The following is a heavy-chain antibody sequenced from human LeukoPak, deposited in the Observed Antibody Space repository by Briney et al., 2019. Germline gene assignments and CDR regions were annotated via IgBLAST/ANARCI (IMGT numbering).Heavy chain of an antibody. V-gene: IGHV4-38-2*02. CDR2: IYHTGST. CDR3: ARDHRGTYYFDY. CDR1: GDSITNYY. D-gene: IGHD2-21*01. J-gene: IGHJ4*02. Sequence: SETLSLTCTVSGDSITNYYWSWIRQPPGKGLEWIGSIYHTGSTYYNPSLKSRVTISVDTSKNQFSLNLSSVTAADTAVYYCARDHRGTYYFDYWGQGTLVTVSS.